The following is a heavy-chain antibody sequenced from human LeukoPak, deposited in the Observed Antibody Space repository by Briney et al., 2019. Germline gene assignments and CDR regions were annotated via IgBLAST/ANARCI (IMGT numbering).Heavy chain of an antibody. CDR3: ARGARYSSSWYGSNY. D-gene: IGHD6-13*01. V-gene: IGHV1-8*01. CDR1: GYTFTSYD. CDR2: MNPNRGNT. J-gene: IGHJ4*02. Sequence: ASVKVSCKASGYTFTSYDINWVRQATGQGLEWMGWMNPNRGNTGYAQKFQGRVTITRNTSISTAYMELSSLRSEDTAVYYCARGARYSSSWYGSNYWGQGTLVTVSS.